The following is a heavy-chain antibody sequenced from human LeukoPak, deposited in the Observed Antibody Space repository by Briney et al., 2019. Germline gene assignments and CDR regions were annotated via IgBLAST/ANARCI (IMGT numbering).Heavy chain of an antibody. CDR1: GGSISSYY. Sequence: SETLSLTCTVSGGSISSYYWSWIRQPPGKGLEWIGYIYYSGSTTYNPSLKSRVTISIDTSKNQFSLKLSSVTAADTAVYYCARRLRSGWYYFDYWAREPWSLSPQ. V-gene: IGHV4-59*08. CDR3: ARRLRSGWYYFDY. J-gene: IGHJ4*02. CDR2: IYYSGST. D-gene: IGHD6-19*01.